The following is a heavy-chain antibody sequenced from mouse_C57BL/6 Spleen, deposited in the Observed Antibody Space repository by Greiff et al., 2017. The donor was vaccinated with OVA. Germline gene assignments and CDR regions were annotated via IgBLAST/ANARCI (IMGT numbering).Heavy chain of an antibody. CDR2: IYPGSGST. CDR1: GYTFTSYW. D-gene: IGHD6-1*01. Sequence: QVQLQQPGAELVKPGASVKMSCKASGYTFTSYWITWVKQRPGQGLEWIGDIYPGSGSTNYNEKFKSKATLTVDTSSSTAYMQLSSLTSEASAVYYCAREQSFPSDVWGTGTTVTVSS. CDR3: AREQSFPSDV. V-gene: IGHV1-55*01. J-gene: IGHJ1*03.